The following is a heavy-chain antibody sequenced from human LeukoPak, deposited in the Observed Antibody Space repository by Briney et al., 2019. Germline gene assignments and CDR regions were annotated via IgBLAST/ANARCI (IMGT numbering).Heavy chain of an antibody. CDR3: ARHGNWAFDF. CDR2: INEVGSVI. J-gene: IGHJ3*01. Sequence: GGSLRLSCATSGFNLRDSRTSWVRQAPGKGLEWGATINEVGSVIQNMDSVKGRLSTYRDNPKNSLYLQINSPTAEDTAVYFCARHGNWAFDFWGQGTMVTVSS. CDR1: GFNLRDSR. D-gene: IGHD4-23*01. V-gene: IGHV3-7*04.